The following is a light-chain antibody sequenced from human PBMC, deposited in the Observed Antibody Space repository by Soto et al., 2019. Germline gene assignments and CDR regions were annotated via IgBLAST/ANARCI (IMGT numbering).Light chain of an antibody. Sequence: EIVLTQSPGALSLSPGEGATLSCRASQAVISGYLAWYQQKPGQAPRLLMYDVSSRPTGISDRFSGSGSGTEFTLTITRLEPEDFALYYCQQYGVPPFNFGQGTKLQIK. V-gene: IGKV3-20*01. J-gene: IGKJ2*01. CDR2: DVS. CDR3: QQYGVPPFN. CDR1: QAVISGY.